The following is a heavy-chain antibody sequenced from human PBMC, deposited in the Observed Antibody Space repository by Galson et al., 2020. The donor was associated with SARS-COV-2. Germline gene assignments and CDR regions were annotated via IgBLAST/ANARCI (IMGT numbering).Heavy chain of an antibody. CDR1: GLSVSNKY. V-gene: IGHV3-53*05. Sequence: METGGSLRLSCAASGLSVSNKYMSWVRQAPGKGLEWVSVIYNIGTTNYADSVWGRFTISRDTSKNMVNLQMNSLRAEDTAVYYCVRDDGIAPYDYWGQGTLVTVSS. D-gene: IGHD2-21*01. CDR2: IYNIGTT. CDR3: VRDDGIAPYDY. J-gene: IGHJ4*02.